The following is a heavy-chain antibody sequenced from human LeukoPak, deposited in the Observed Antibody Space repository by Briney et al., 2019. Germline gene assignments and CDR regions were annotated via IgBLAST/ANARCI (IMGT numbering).Heavy chain of an antibody. J-gene: IGHJ4*02. CDR1: GYTFTSYA. CDR3: ARGDDYGDY. CDR2: INAGNGNT. Sequence: ASVKVSCKASGYTFTSYAMHWVRQAPGQRLEWMGWINAGNGNTKYSQKFQGRVTMTRDTSISTAYMELSRLRSDDTAVYYCARGDDYGDYWGQGTLVTVSS. V-gene: IGHV1-3*01.